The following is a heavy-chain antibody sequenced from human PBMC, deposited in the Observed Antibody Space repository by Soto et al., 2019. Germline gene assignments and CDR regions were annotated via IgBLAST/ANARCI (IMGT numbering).Heavy chain of an antibody. CDR1: GFTFSSYA. J-gene: IGHJ3*02. Sequence: EVQLLESGGGLVQPGGSLRLSCAASGFTFSSYAMSWVRQAPGKGLEWVSAISGSGGSTYYADSVKGRFTISRDKSKNTLYLQMNSLRAEDTAVYYCAKVRGRSALSGGAFDIWGQGTMVTVSS. D-gene: IGHD3-16*01. CDR3: AKVRGRSALSGGAFDI. V-gene: IGHV3-23*01. CDR2: ISGSGGST.